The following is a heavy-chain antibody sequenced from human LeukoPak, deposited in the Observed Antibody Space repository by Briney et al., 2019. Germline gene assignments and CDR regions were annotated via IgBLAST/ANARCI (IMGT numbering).Heavy chain of an antibody. D-gene: IGHD2-21*02. V-gene: IGHV3-30*02. Sequence: GGSLRLSCAASGFTFNAYAIHWVRQAPGRGLEWVAFIRKDGNNENYADSVKGRFTISRDNSKNTLYLQMNSLQTEDTAVYYCAKDRGDYPPYFDYWGQGTLVTVSS. CDR1: GFTFNAYA. CDR3: AKDRGDYPPYFDY. CDR2: IRKDGNNE. J-gene: IGHJ4*02.